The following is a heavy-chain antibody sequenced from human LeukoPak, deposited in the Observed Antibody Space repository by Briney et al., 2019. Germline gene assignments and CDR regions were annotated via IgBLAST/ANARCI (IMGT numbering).Heavy chain of an antibody. Sequence: PGGSLRLSCAASGFTLSSYDMHWVRQVTGKGLEWDSAIGVAGDTYYPGSVKGRFIITRENAKNSLYLQMNSLRVEDTAVYYCARDRHGMAVWGQGTTVVVSS. CDR2: IGVAGDT. CDR3: ARDRHGMAV. CDR1: GFTLSSYD. V-gene: IGHV3-13*01. J-gene: IGHJ6*02.